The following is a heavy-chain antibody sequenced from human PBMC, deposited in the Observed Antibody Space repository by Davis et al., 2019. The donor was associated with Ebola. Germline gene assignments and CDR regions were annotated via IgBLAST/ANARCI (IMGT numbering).Heavy chain of an antibody. CDR1: GYTFTTYD. CDR3: ARGGYFDWLTRWHYYGMDV. D-gene: IGHD3-9*01. Sequence: AASVKVSCKASGYTFTTYDIHWVRQATGQGLEWMGWMNPNSENIGYAQKFQGRVTMTRSTSISTAYMGLSSLSSEDTAVYYCARGGYFDWLTRWHYYGMDVWGQGTTVTVSS. J-gene: IGHJ6*02. CDR2: MNPNSENI. V-gene: IGHV1-8*01.